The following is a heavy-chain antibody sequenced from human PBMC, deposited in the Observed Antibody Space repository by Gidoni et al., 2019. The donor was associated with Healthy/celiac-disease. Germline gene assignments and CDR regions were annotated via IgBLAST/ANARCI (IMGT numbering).Heavy chain of an antibody. D-gene: IGHD4-17*01. CDR2: INHSGSS. Sequence: TPGKGLEWIGEINHSGSSDYNSSLKRRLTISVDTSKNQFSLRLSSVTAADTAVYYCARVDYDGNSVLKDYWGQGTLVTVSS. J-gene: IGHJ4*02. V-gene: IGHV4-34*01. CDR3: ARVDYDGNSVLKDY.